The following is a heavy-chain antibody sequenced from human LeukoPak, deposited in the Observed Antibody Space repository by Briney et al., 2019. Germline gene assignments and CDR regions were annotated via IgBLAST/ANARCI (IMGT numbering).Heavy chain of an antibody. Sequence: PGGSLRLSCAASGLTFSSYAMNWVRQAPGKGLEWVSAISGSGGNTYYADSVKGRFTISRDNSKNTLYLQMNSLRAEDTALYYCARGRRDREYYFDYWGQGTLVTVSS. D-gene: IGHD3-10*01. CDR1: GLTFSSYA. CDR3: ARGRRDREYYFDY. V-gene: IGHV3-23*01. CDR2: ISGSGGNT. J-gene: IGHJ4*02.